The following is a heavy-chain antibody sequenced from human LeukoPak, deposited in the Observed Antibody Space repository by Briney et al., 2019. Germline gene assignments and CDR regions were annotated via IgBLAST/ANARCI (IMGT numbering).Heavy chain of an antibody. J-gene: IGHJ4*02. CDR2: IPYDGSNK. Sequence: GGPLRLSCAASGFTFSNYGMHWVRQAPGKGLEWVAFIPYDGSNKYYADSVQGRFTISRDNSKDTLYLQMNSLRAEDTAVYYCAKDQSRYFAPFDYWGQGNLVTVSS. CDR1: GFTFSNYG. V-gene: IGHV3-30*02. D-gene: IGHD3-9*01. CDR3: AKDQSRYFAPFDY.